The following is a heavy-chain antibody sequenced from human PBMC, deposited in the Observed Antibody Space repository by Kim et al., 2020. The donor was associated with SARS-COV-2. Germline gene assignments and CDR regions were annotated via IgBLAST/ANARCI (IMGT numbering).Heavy chain of an antibody. CDR3: ARAIIVGATTPIFDY. CDR1: GGSISSGSYY. V-gene: IGHV4-61*02. D-gene: IGHD1-26*01. Sequence: SETLSLTCTVSGGSISSGSYYWSWIRQPAGKGLEWIGRIYTSGSTNYNPSLKSRVTISVDTSKNQFSLKLSSVTAADTAVYYCARAIIVGATTPIFDYWGQGTLVTVSS. J-gene: IGHJ4*02. CDR2: IYTSGST.